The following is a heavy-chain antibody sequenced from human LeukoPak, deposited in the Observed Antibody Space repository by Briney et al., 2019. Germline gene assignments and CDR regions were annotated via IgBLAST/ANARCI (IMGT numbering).Heavy chain of an antibody. V-gene: IGHV3-21*01. CDR2: ISSSSSYI. CDR1: GFTFSSYS. CDR3: AIGERRTPFDY. D-gene: IGHD1-1*01. Sequence: GGSLRLSCAASGFTFSSYSMNWVRQAAGKGLEWVSSISSSSSYIYYADSVKGRFTISRDNAKNSLYLQMNSLRAEDTAVYYCAIGERRTPFDYWGQGTLVTVSS. J-gene: IGHJ4*02.